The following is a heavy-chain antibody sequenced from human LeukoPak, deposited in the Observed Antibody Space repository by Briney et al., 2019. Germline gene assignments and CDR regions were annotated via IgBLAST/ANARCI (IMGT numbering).Heavy chain of an antibody. Sequence: GGSLRLSCAASEFTFSSYWMSWVRQAPGKGLEWVATIKQDGTEKYYVDSVKGRFTISRDNAKNSLYLQMNSLRAEDTAVYYCARKGGGSGSYYDSYYYYGMDVWGQGTTVTVSS. D-gene: IGHD3-10*01. CDR2: IKQDGTEK. J-gene: IGHJ6*02. CDR1: EFTFSSYW. CDR3: ARKGGGSGSYYDSYYYYGMDV. V-gene: IGHV3-7*01.